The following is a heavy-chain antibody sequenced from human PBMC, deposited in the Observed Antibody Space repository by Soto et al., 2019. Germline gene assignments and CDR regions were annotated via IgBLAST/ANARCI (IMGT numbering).Heavy chain of an antibody. CDR1: GYTFTTYA. J-gene: IGHJ4*02. CDR2: INAGSGNT. V-gene: IGHV1-3*01. D-gene: IGHD4-17*01. CDR3: ASESYGGEFDY. Sequence: GASVKVSCKASGYTFTTYAMHWVRQAPGQGLEWMGWINAGSGNTKYSQKFQGRVTITRDTSASTAYMELSSLRSEDTAVYYCASESYGGEFDYWGQGTLVTVSS.